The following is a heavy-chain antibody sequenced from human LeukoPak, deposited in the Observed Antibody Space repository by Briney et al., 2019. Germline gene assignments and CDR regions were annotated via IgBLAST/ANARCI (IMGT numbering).Heavy chain of an antibody. CDR1: GFTFGAYA. D-gene: IGHD3-10*01. CDR3: AKGLKLTMFGGVCEY. Sequence: GGSLRLSCVASGFTFGAYAMHWVRQAPGKGLEWVAFTRYDGREKYYADSLKGRFTISRDNSKNTLYLQMNSLRVEDTAVYYCAKGLKLTMFGGVCEYWGEGPLVTVSS. V-gene: IGHV3-30*02. CDR2: TRYDGREK. J-gene: IGHJ4*02.